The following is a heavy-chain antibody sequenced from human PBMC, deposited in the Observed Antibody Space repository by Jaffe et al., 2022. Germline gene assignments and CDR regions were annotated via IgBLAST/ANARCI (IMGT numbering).Heavy chain of an antibody. CDR1: GGSISSSSYY. CDR3: ASLAAYSSPPGSYYYYMDV. Sequence: QLQLQESGPGLVKPSETLSLTCTVSGGSISSSSYYWGWIRQPPGKGLEWIGSIYYSGSTYYNPSLKSRVTISVDTSKNQFSLKLSSVTAADTAVYYCASLAAYSSPPGSYYYYMDVWGKGTTVTVSS. J-gene: IGHJ6*03. V-gene: IGHV4-39*01. D-gene: IGHD6-13*01. CDR2: IYYSGST.